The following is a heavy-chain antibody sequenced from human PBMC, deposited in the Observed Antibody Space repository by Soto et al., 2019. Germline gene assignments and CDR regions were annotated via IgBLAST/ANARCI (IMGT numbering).Heavy chain of an antibody. D-gene: IGHD3-22*01. CDR1: GYRFTSYW. J-gene: IGHJ5*02. CDR3: ARKDKSGYFNWFDP. Sequence: GESLKISCRTAGYRFTSYWIAWVRQMPGKGLEWMGIIFPSDSDTRYNPSFQGQVTISADRSTSTVFLRWASLKASDTAVYFCARKDKSGYFNWFDPWGQGTLVTVSS. CDR2: IFPSDSDT. V-gene: IGHV5-51*01.